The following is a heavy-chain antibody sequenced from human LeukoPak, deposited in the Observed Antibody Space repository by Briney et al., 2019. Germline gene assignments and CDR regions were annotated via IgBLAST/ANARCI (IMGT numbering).Heavy chain of an antibody. V-gene: IGHV3-21*01. CDR1: GFTFGLYT. D-gene: IGHD1-26*01. Sequence: GGSLRLSCAASGFTFGLYTITWVRQAPGKGLEWVSSITSTGAYINYADSVKGRFTISRDNAKSSLYLQMNSLRAEDTAVYYCARVAAGATTSNYFYYYMDVWGRGTTVTVSS. J-gene: IGHJ6*03. CDR3: ARVAAGATTSNYFYYYMDV. CDR2: ITSTGAYI.